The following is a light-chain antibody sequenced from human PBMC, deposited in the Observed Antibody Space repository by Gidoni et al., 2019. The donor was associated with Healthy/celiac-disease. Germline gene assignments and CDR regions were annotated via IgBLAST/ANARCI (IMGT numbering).Light chain of an antibody. J-gene: IGKJ4*01. Sequence: DIVFTQSPATLSLSPGERATLSCRASQSVSSYLAWYQQKPGQAPRLLIYDASNRATGIPARFSGSGSGTDFTLTISSLEPEDFAVYYCQQRRSTFXGXTKVEIK. V-gene: IGKV3-11*01. CDR1: QSVSSY. CDR3: QQRRST. CDR2: DAS.